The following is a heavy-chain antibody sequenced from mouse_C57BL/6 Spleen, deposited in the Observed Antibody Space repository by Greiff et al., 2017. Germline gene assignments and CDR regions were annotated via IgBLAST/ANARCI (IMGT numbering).Heavy chain of an antibody. Sequence: VQLVESGGGLVQPGGSLKLSCAASGFTFSDYGMAWVRQAPRKGPEWVAFISNLAYSIYYADTVTGRFTISRENAKNTLYLEMRSLRSEDTDMYYYERHQYNNYYAMDYWGQGTSVTVSS. CDR3: ERHQYNNYYAMDY. D-gene: IGHD1-3*01. V-gene: IGHV5-15*01. CDR2: ISNLAYSI. CDR1: GFTFSDYG. J-gene: IGHJ4*01.